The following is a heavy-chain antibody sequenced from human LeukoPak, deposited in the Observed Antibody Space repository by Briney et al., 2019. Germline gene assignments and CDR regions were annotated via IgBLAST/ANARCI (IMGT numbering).Heavy chain of an antibody. J-gene: IGHJ4*02. CDR3: ARRRGDFWSDYYAFDY. Sequence: PSETLSLTCTVSGGSISGYYWSWIRQPPGRGLEWIAYIYYSGSTNYNPSLMSRVTISGDTSKNQLSLKLTSVTAADTAVYYCARRRGDFWSDYYAFDYWGQGTLVTISS. CDR2: IYYSGST. V-gene: IGHV4-59*08. D-gene: IGHD3-3*01. CDR1: GGSISGYY.